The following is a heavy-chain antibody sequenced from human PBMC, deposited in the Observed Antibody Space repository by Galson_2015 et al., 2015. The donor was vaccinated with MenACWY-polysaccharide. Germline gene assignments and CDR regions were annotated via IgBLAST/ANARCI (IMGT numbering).Heavy chain of an antibody. D-gene: IGHD1/OR15-1a*01. Sequence: PALVKPTQTLALTCTFSGFSLRTTGLGVGWIRQPPGKAPDWLAVIYWDDDKVYSPSLQSRLTITKDTSRNQVVLSMTNMDPVDTATYYCVLRPRRANNNFDPWGRGILVTVSS. CDR1: GFSLRTTGLG. CDR3: VLRPRRANNNFDP. J-gene: IGHJ5*02. V-gene: IGHV2-5*02. CDR2: IYWDDDK.